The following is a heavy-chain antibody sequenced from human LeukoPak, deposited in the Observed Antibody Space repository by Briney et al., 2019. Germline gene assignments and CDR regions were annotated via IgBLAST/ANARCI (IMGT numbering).Heavy chain of an antibody. J-gene: IGHJ4*02. CDR3: ARDRVLHDY. D-gene: IGHD2-15*01. V-gene: IGHV4-61*02. CDR1: GGSISSGSYY. CDR2: IYTSGST. Sequence: PSETLSLTCTVSGGSISSGSYYWSWIRQPAGKGLEWIGRIYTSGSTNYNPSLKSRVTISVDTSKNHFSLRLNSVTVADTAVYYCARDRVLHDYWGQGTLVTVSS.